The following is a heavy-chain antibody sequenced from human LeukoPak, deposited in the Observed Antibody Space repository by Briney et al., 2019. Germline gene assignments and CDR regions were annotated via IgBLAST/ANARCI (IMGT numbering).Heavy chain of an antibody. CDR2: IYYSGST. V-gene: IGHV4-59*11. J-gene: IGHJ5*02. CDR1: GVSISRHY. D-gene: IGHD6-13*01. CDR3: AREESSAGTRSWFDP. Sequence: SETLSLTCTVSGVSISRHYWSWIRQPPGKGLEWLGYIYYSGSTYYNPSLKSRVTISLDTSKNQFSLKLSSVTAADTAVYYCAREESSAGTRSWFDPWGQGTLVTVSS.